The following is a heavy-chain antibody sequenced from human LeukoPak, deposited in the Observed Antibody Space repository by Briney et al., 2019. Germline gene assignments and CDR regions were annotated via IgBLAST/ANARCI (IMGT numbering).Heavy chain of an antibody. CDR2: ISSSSSYI. CDR1: GFTFSSYS. Sequence: PGGSLRLSCGASGFTFSSYSMKWVRQAPGKGLEWVSSISSSSSYIYYADSVKGRFTISRDNAKNSLYLQMNSLRAEDTVVYYCARVVWDSSGYYIDFWGQGTLVTVSS. D-gene: IGHD3-22*01. CDR3: ARVVWDSSGYYIDF. J-gene: IGHJ4*02. V-gene: IGHV3-21*01.